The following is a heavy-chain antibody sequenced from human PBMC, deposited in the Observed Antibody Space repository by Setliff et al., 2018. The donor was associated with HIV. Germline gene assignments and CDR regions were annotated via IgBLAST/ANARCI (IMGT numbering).Heavy chain of an antibody. J-gene: IGHJ4*02. CDR1: GVSIENNF. Sequence: SETLSLTCTVSGVSIENNFWSWFRQPPGKGLEWIGYISYTGSTNYDPSLKSRLTIVADTSKSQFSLKLTSVTAADTAVYYCARDPHYFDTSGHYSWFYFDYWGQGTLVTV. CDR2: ISYTGST. CDR3: ARDPHYFDTSGHYSWFYFDY. D-gene: IGHD3-22*01. V-gene: IGHV4-59*01.